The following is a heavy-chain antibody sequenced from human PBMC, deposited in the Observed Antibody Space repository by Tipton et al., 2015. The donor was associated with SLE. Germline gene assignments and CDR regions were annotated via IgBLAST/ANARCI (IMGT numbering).Heavy chain of an antibody. CDR1: GFTFSSYA. J-gene: IGHJ3*02. CDR2: IYSGGST. D-gene: IGHD3-22*01. Sequence: SLRLSCAASGFTFSSYAMSWVRQAPGKGLEWVSVIYSGGSTYYADSVKGRFTISRDNSKNTLYLQMNSLRAEDTAVYYCAREYSYDSKDAFDIWGQGTMVTVSS. CDR3: AREYSYDSKDAFDI. V-gene: IGHV3-66*01.